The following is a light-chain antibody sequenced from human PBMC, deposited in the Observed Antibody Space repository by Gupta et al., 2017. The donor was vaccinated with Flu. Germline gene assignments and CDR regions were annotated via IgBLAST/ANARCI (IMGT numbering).Light chain of an antibody. Sequence: QSVLTQPPSASGTPGQRVTISCSGSSSNIASNTVNWYQQVPGTAPKLLIVSDNRRPSGVPDRFSGSQSGTSASLAISGLQSEEEADDYCAAWEDSLNVWVFGGGTKLTVL. J-gene: IGLJ3*02. CDR3: AAWEDSLNVWV. V-gene: IGLV1-44*01. CDR2: SDN. CDR1: SSNIASNT.